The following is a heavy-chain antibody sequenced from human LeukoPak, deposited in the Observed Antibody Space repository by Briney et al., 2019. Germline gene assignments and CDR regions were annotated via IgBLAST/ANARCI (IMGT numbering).Heavy chain of an antibody. CDR1: GYTFTGYY. Sequence: ASVKASCKASGYTFTGYYIHWVRQAPGQGLEWMGRLSPNSGVTHYAQKFQGRVTMTRDTSINTAYMELSRLRSDDTAVYYCARESSGSFYEVSFDYWGQGTLVTVSS. D-gene: IGHD1-26*01. CDR3: ARESSGSFYEVSFDY. J-gene: IGHJ4*02. CDR2: LSPNSGVT. V-gene: IGHV1-2*06.